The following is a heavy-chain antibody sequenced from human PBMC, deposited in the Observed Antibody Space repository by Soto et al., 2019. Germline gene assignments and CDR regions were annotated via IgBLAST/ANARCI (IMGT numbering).Heavy chain of an antibody. CDR3: ASMGYHYGSGSYPLDY. J-gene: IGHJ4*02. V-gene: IGHV4-59*08. CDR1: GGSISSYY. CDR2: IYNSGST. D-gene: IGHD3-10*01. Sequence: QVQLQESGPGLVEPSETLSLTCTVSGGSISSYYWTWIRQPPGKGLEWIGFIYNSGSTHYNPSLRSRVTISVDTSKNQFSLKLRSVTAADTAVYYCASMGYHYGSGSYPLDYWGQGTLVTVSS.